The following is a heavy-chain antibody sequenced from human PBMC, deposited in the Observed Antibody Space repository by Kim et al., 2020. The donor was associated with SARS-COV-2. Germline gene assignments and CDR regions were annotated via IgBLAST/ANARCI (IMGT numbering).Heavy chain of an antibody. Sequence: LKSRVTISGDTSKNQCSLKLSSVTAADTAVYYCASRRYYDDSSGYWYFDYWGQGTLVTVSS. V-gene: IGHV4-34*01. D-gene: IGHD3-22*01. CDR3: ASRRYYDDSSGYWYFDY. J-gene: IGHJ4*02.